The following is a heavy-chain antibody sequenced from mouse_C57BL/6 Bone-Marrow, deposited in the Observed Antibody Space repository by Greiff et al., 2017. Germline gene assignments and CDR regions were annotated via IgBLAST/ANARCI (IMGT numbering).Heavy chain of an antibody. CDR1: GYTFTSYW. Sequence: QVQLQQPGAELVMPGASVKLSCKASGYTFTSYWMHWVKQRPGQGLEWIGEIDPSDSYTNYNQKFKGKSTLTVDKSSSTAYMQLSSLTSEDSAVYYCARCGWDDYFFDYWGQGTTLTVSS. CDR3: ARCGWDDYFFDY. V-gene: IGHV1-69*01. J-gene: IGHJ2*01. D-gene: IGHD4-1*01. CDR2: IDPSDSYT.